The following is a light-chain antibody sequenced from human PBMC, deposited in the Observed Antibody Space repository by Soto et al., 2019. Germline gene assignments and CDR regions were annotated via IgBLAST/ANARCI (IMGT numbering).Light chain of an antibody. J-gene: IGKJ4*01. CDR2: GES. V-gene: IGKV3-15*01. CDR1: QSVRSH. CDR3: QQYNNWPLT. Sequence: LAPRDRATLSCRASQSVRSHLAWFQQKPGQPPRLLIFGESTRATGVPARFSGSGSGTEFTLIISSLQSEDFAVYFCQQYNNWPLTFGGGTKVDIK.